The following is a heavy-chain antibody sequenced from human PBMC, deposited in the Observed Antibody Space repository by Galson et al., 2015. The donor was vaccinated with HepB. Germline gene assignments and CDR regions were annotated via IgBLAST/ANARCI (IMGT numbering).Heavy chain of an antibody. V-gene: IGHV3-74*01. J-gene: IGHJ4*02. Sequence: SLRLSCAGSGFTFSSCWIHWVRQAPGKGLVWISRINTDGSDTYYADSVRGRFTISRDYAKNTVYLQMNSLSADDAAVYYCAREGFSYGLFYWGQGALVTVSS. CDR1: GFTFSSCW. CDR3: AREGFSYGLFY. D-gene: IGHD5-18*01. CDR2: INTDGSDT.